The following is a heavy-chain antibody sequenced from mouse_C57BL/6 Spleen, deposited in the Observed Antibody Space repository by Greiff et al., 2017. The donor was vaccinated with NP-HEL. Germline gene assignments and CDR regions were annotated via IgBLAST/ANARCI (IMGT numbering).Heavy chain of an antibody. J-gene: IGHJ4*01. CDR3: ARYDYGQGAMDY. Sequence: EVKLMESGGGLVKPGGSLKLSCAASGFTFSDYGMHWVRQAPEKGLEWVAYISSGSSTIYYADTVKGRFTISRDNAKNTLFLQMTNLRSEDTAMYYCARYDYGQGAMDYWGQGTSVTVSS. CDR2: ISSGSSTI. V-gene: IGHV5-17*01. CDR1: GFTFSDYG. D-gene: IGHD1-1*02.